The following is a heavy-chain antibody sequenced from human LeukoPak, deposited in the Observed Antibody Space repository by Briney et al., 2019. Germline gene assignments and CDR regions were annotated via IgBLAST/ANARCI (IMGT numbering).Heavy chain of an antibody. CDR2: IYHSGSP. V-gene: IGHV4-4*02. J-gene: IGHJ4*02. D-gene: IGHD1-1*01. CDR1: GGSISSNNW. Sequence: SETLSLACAVSGGSISSNNWWGWVRQPPGKGLEWIGEIYHSGSPNYNPSLKSRVTISVDKSRNHFSLNLSSVTAADTAVYYCARVNINNWHSCDYWGQGTLVTVSS. CDR3: ARVNINNWHSCDY.